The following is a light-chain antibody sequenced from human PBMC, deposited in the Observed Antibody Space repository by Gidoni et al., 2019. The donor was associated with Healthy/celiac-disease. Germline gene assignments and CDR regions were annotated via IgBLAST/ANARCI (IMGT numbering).Light chain of an antibody. V-gene: IGLV3-25*03. Sequence: SYELTQPPSVSVSPGQTARITCSGDALPKQYAYWYQQKPGQAPVLVIYKDRERPSGIPERFSGSSSGTTVTLTISGVQAEDEADYYCQSADSSGTLYVFGTGTKVTVL. CDR3: QSADSSGTLYV. CDR1: ALPKQY. J-gene: IGLJ1*01. CDR2: KDR.